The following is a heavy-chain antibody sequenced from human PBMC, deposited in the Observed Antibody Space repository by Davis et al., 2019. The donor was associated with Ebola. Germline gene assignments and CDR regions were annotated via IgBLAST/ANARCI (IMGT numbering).Heavy chain of an antibody. CDR3: ARDPPYGDYHFDY. Sequence: SVKVSCKASGYTFTYRYLHWVRQAPGQALEWMGWITPFNGNTNYAQKFQDRVTITRDTSASTAYMELSSLRSEDTAVYYCARDPPYGDYHFDYWGQGTLVTVSS. CDR2: ITPFNGNT. D-gene: IGHD4-17*01. CDR1: GYTFTYRY. V-gene: IGHV1-45*02. J-gene: IGHJ4*02.